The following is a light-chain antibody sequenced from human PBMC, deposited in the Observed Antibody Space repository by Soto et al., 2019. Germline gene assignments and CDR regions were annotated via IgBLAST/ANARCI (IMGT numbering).Light chain of an antibody. CDR1: SSDLGGYNY. V-gene: IGLV2-14*03. CDR2: DVDVS. J-gene: IGLJ2*01. Sequence: QSALTQPASVSGSPAQSITISCTGTSSDLGGYNYVSWYQQHPGKAPKLLDFDVDVSNRPSGVSNRYSGSKSGNTASLTISGLQAEDEADYYCTSYRSSSTTVVVGGGTKLTVL. CDR3: TSYRSSSTTVV.